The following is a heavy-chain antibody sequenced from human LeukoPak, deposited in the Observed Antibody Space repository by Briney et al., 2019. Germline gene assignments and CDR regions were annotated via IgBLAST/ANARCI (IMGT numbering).Heavy chain of an antibody. CDR2: IYNSGSS. Sequence: SETLSLTCTVSGDSVSSYYWSWIRQPPGKGLEWIGYIYNSGSSFYNPSLKSRVTISADTSKNQFSLKLSSVTAADTAVYYCARRNDILTGWGGLDYWGQGTLVTVSS. CDR1: GDSVSSYY. CDR3: ARRNDILTGWGGLDY. V-gene: IGHV4-59*02. D-gene: IGHD3-9*01. J-gene: IGHJ4*02.